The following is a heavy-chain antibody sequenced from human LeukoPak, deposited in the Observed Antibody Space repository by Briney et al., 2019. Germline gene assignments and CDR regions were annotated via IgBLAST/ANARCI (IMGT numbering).Heavy chain of an antibody. Sequence: GGSLRLSCAASGFTFSSYEMNWVRQAPGKGLEWVSYISSSGSTIYYADSVKGRFAISRDNAKNSLYLQMNSLRAEDTAVYYCARVTSPSGYWGQGTLVTVSS. D-gene: IGHD7-27*01. CDR1: GFTFSSYE. J-gene: IGHJ4*02. CDR3: ARVTSPSGY. CDR2: ISSSGSTI. V-gene: IGHV3-48*03.